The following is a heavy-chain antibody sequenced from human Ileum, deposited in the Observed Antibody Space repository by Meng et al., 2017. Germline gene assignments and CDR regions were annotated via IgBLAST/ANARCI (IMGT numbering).Heavy chain of an antibody. Sequence: ARLQKSDPGLGGSAGPLALTRAFSGASIRSGYWWSWVRQPPGKGLEWIGEIHHGGDTNYNPSLKSRVTISVDKSNNQYSLRLTSVTAADTAMYYCARNGAYSADHWGQGTLVTVSS. V-gene: IGHV4-4*02. CDR1: GASIRSGYW. J-gene: IGHJ4*02. CDR2: IHHGGDT. CDR3: ARNGAYSADH. D-gene: IGHD2-15*01.